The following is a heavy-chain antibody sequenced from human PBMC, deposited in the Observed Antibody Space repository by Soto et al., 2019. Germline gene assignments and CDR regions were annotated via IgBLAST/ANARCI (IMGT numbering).Heavy chain of an antibody. Sequence: EGQLVESGGGLVQPGGSLRLSCGASGLTFSSNEMHWVRQAPGKGLEWLAYISKSGSVIYYADSVKGRFTISRDNAKNLLYLQMSSLRAEGTAVYFCGSVNLRFSYGIDVWGKGTTVTFS. CDR2: ISKSGSVI. J-gene: IGHJ6*04. CDR3: GSVNLRFSYGIDV. V-gene: IGHV3-48*03. CDR1: GLTFSSNE. D-gene: IGHD3-3*01.